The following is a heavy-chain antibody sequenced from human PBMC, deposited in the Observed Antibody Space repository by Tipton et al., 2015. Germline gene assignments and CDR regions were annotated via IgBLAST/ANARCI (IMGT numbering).Heavy chain of an antibody. CDR2: IYYSGST. Sequence: TLSLTCTVSVVSITTGDYYWSWIRQHPGKGLEWIGYIYYSGSTFYNPSLKSRVTISVDTSKNQFSLKLSSVTAADTAMYYCASLPAVVSATQSEYYFDYWGQGTLVTVSS. CDR3: ASLPAVVSATQSEYYFDY. J-gene: IGHJ4*02. V-gene: IGHV4-31*03. CDR1: VVSITTGDYY. D-gene: IGHD2-15*01.